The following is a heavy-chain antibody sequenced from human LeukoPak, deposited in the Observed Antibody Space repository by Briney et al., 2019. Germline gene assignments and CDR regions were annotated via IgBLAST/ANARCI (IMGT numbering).Heavy chain of an antibody. D-gene: IGHD3-3*01. CDR3: ARGRFTTIFGVVPNYGMDV. CDR2: IIPIFGTA. Sequence: ASVKVSCKASGGTFSSYAISWVRQAPGQGLEWMGGIIPIFGTANYAQKFQGSVTITADESTSTAYMELSSLRSEDTAVYYCARGRFTTIFGVVPNYGMDVWGQGTTVTVSS. V-gene: IGHV1-69*13. J-gene: IGHJ6*02. CDR1: GGTFSSYA.